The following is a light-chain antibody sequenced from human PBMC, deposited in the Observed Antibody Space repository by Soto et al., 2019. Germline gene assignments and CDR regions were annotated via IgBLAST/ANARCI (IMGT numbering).Light chain of an antibody. CDR1: QPISDY. CDR2: TAS. V-gene: IGKV1-39*01. CDR3: QQSTGPPFT. J-gene: IGKJ2*01. Sequence: DIQMTQSPLSLSASVGDRVTITCRTSQPISDYLNWYQQKPGKAPNLLIYTASTLHSGVPARFSGSGSGTDFTLTITNLQPDDFATYYCQQSTGPPFTFGQGTRVDIK.